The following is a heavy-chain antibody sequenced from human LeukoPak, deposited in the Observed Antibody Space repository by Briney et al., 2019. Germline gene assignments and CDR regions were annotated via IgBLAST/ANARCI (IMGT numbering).Heavy chain of an antibody. CDR1: GGSISSY. Sequence: SETLSLTCTVSGGSISSYWSWIRQPAGKGLEWIGRIYGSGSTTYNPSLKSRVTMSLDMSKNQFFLKLSSVTAADTAVYYCARDGSGSYYNGPFDYWGQGTLATVSS. J-gene: IGHJ4*02. CDR3: ARDGSGSYYNGPFDY. V-gene: IGHV4-4*07. D-gene: IGHD3-10*01. CDR2: IYGSGST.